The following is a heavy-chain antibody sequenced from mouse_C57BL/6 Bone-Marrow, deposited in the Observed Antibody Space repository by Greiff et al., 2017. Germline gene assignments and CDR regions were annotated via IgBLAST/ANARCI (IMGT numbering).Heavy chain of an antibody. Sequence: QVQLQQSGAELVKPGASVKISCKASGYTFTSYWMNWVKQRPGQGLEWIGKIYPADGDTNYNEKFKGKATLTVDKSSSTAYMQLSSLTSEDSAVYFYARRCGLWYFAVWGTGTLVTVSA. CDR1: GYTFTSYW. V-gene: IGHV1-80*01. CDR2: IYPADGDT. CDR3: ARRCGLWYFAV. J-gene: IGHJ1*03.